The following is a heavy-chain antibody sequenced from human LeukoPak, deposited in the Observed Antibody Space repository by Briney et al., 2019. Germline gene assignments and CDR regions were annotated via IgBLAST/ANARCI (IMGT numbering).Heavy chain of an antibody. D-gene: IGHD3-22*01. Sequence: GASVKVSCKASGYTFTSYGISWVRQAPGQGLEWMGWISAYNGNTNYAQKLQGRVTMTTDTSTSTAYMELRSLRSDDTAVYYCARGDRGGWYYDSSGYFNYFDYWAREPWSPSPQ. CDR3: ARGDRGGWYYDSSGYFNYFDY. CDR2: ISAYNGNT. J-gene: IGHJ4*02. V-gene: IGHV1-18*01. CDR1: GYTFTSYG.